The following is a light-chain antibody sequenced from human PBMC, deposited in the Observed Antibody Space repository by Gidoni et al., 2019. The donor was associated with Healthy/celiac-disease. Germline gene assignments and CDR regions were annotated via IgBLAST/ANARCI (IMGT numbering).Light chain of an antibody. CDR3: QQYNSYPET. Sequence: DVQMTQSPSTLSASVGDRVTSTCRASQSISSWLAWYQQKPRKAPKLLIYDASSLERWVPSRFRGSGPGTEFTLTISSLQPHDFATYYCQQYNSYPETFXQXTKVXIK. CDR1: QSISSW. V-gene: IGKV1-5*01. J-gene: IGKJ1*01. CDR2: DAS.